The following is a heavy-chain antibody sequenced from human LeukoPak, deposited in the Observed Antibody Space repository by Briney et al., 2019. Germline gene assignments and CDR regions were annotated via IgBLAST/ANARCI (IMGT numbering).Heavy chain of an antibody. CDR3: ARSEQLLLYPSYFDY. Sequence: GGSLRLSCAASGFTFSSYAMHWVRQAPGKGLEWVAVISYDGSSKYYADSVKGRFTISRDNSKNTLYLQMNSLRAEDTAVYYCARSEQLLLYPSYFDYWGQGTLVTVSS. CDR1: GFTFSSYA. J-gene: IGHJ4*02. D-gene: IGHD2-2*02. CDR2: ISYDGSSK. V-gene: IGHV3-30-3*01.